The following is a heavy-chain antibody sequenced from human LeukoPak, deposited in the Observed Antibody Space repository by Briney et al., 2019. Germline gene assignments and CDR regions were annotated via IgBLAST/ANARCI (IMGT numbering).Heavy chain of an antibody. J-gene: IGHJ4*02. CDR2: IGGSGTKT. CDR1: GFTFSSYG. V-gene: IGHV3-23*01. Sequence: GGSLRLSCAASGFTFSSYGMSWVRQAEGKGLEWVSAIGGSGTKTFYAESVKGRFTISRDNSKNTLYLQMNSLRAEDTAVYYCAKSWFGSAQTPFDYWGQGTLVTVSS. CDR3: AKSWFGSAQTPFDY. D-gene: IGHD3-10*01.